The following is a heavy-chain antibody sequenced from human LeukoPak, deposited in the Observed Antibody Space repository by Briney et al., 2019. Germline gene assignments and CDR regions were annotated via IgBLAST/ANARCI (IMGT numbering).Heavy chain of an antibody. D-gene: IGHD2-15*01. CDR1: GFTISNYN. CDR3: AKDRGSWGNPFFDQ. J-gene: IGHJ4*02. Sequence: GGSLRLSCAASGFTISNYNMSWVRQAPGKVLEWVSVIYSGGSTNYTDSLKGRFTISTDNSINTLYLQMNSLMAADTAVYYCAKDRGSWGNPFFDQWGEGTLVTVSS. CDR2: IYSGGST. V-gene: IGHV3-53*01.